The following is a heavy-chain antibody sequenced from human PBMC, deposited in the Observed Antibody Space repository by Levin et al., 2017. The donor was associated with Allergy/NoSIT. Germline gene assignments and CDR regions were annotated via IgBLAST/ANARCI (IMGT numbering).Heavy chain of an antibody. CDR1: GFTFSDYY. CDR3: ARNPYGDHGGGWSAFDI. Sequence: GGSLRLSCAASGFTFSDYYMSWIRQAPGKGLEWVSYISSSSSYTNYADSVKGRFTISRDNAKNSLYLQMNSLRAEDTAVYYCARNPYGDHGGGWSAFDIWGQGTMVTVSS. J-gene: IGHJ3*02. V-gene: IGHV3-11*03. CDR2: ISSSSSYT. D-gene: IGHD4-17*01.